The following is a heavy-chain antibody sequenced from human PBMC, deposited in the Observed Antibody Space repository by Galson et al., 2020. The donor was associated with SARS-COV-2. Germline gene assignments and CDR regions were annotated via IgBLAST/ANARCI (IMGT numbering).Heavy chain of an antibody. D-gene: IGHD5-12*01. CDR3: ASDPRRWLQLEGYDGMDV. Sequence: SETLSLTCTVSGGSISSYYWSWIRQPPGKGLEWIGYIYYSGSPNYNPSLKSRVTISVDTSKNQFSLKLSSVTAADTAVYYCASDPRRWLQLEGYDGMDVWGQGTTVTVSS. J-gene: IGHJ6*02. V-gene: IGHV4-59*13. CDR2: IYYSGSP. CDR1: GGSISSYY.